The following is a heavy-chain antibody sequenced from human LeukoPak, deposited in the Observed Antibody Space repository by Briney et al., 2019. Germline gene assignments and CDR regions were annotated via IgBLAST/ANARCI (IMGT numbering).Heavy chain of an antibody. CDR2: IKQDGSEK. CDR1: GFTFSNYD. Sequence: GGSLRLSCAASGFTFSNYDISWVRQAPGKGLEWVANIKQDGSEKYYVDSVKGRFTISRDNAKNSLYLQMNSLRADDTAVYYCARDQKPTSCCYVGSFDIWGHGTMVTVSS. D-gene: IGHD2-2*01. CDR3: ARDQKPTSCCYVGSFDI. V-gene: IGHV3-7*01. J-gene: IGHJ3*02.